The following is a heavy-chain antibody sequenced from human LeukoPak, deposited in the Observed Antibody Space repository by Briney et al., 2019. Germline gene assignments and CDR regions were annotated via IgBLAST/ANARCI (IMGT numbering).Heavy chain of an antibody. J-gene: IGHJ5*02. V-gene: IGHV1-8*01. CDR1: GYTFTSYD. CDR3: ARGQERITMVRGVIXRGFDP. CDR2: MNPNSGNT. D-gene: IGHD3-10*01. Sequence: ASVKVSCKASGYTFTSYDINWVRQATGQGLEWMGWMNPNSGNTGYAQKFQGRVTMTRNTSISTAYMELSSLRSEDTAVYYCARGQERITMVRGVIXRGFDPWGQGTLVTVSS.